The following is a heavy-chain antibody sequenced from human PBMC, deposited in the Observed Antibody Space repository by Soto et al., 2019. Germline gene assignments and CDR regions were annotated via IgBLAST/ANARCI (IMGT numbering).Heavy chain of an antibody. CDR1: GGSISSYY. D-gene: IGHD7-27*01. CDR3: ARLPLGLGKNPYFDY. J-gene: IGHJ4*02. V-gene: IGHV4-59*08. Sequence: SETLSLTCTVSGGSISSYYWSWIRQPPGKGLEWIGYIYYSGSTNYNPSLKSRVTISVDTSKNQFSLKLSSVTAADTAVYYCARLPLGLGKNPYFDYWGQGTLVTVSS. CDR2: IYYSGST.